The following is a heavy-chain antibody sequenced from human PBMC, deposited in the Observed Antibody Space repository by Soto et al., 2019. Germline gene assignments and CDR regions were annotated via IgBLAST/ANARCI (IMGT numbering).Heavy chain of an antibody. J-gene: IGHJ4*02. CDR3: ARGRGSTGYLGREHYFDY. V-gene: IGHV3-66*01. D-gene: IGHD2-2*01. CDR1: GFSVTNNY. Sequence: PGGSLRLSCAASGFSVTNNYMNWVRQAPGKGLEWVSIIVIGGNTYYADSVKDRFTISRDNSRNTLYLHMDSLRAEDTAVYYCARGRGSTGYLGREHYFDYWGQGTLVTVSS. CDR2: IVIGGNT.